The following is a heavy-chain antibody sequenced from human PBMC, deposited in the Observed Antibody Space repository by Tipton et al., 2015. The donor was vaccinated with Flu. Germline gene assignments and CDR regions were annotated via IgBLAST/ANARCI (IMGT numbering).Heavy chain of an antibody. CDR3: ARDPSLIPGALVY. D-gene: IGHD2-2*01. V-gene: IGHV3-7*03. J-gene: IGHJ4*02. CDR2: INQDGSVK. CDR1: GFTFSSFW. Sequence: SLRLSCAASGFTFSSFWMTWVRQAPGKGLEWVANINQDGSVKYYVDSVKGRFTISRDNAKNSLYLQMNSLRADDTAVYYCARDPSLIPGALVYWGQGTLVTVTS.